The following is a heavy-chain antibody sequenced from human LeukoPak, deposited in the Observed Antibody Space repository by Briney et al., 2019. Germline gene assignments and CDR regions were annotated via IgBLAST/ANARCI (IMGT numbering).Heavy chain of an antibody. CDR3: ARGRSLRYCSGGSFSQPAGY. CDR2: INTNTGNP. CDR1: GYTFTSYA. D-gene: IGHD2-15*01. V-gene: IGHV7-4-1*02. Sequence: ASVKVSCKASGYTFTSYAMNWVRQAPGQGLEWMGWINTNTGNPTYAQGFTGRFVFSLDTSVSTAYLQISSLKAEDTAVYYCARGRSLRYCSGGSFSQPAGYWGQGTLVTVSS. J-gene: IGHJ4*02.